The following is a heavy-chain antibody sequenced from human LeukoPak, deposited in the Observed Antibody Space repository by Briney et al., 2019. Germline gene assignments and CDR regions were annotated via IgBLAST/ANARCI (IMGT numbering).Heavy chain of an antibody. V-gene: IGHV3-48*03. J-gene: IGHJ4*02. CDR3: ARLSHSSSWSQDGY. CDR2: ISSTGNTI. CDR1: GFTFSSYE. D-gene: IGHD6-13*01. Sequence: GGSLRLSCAASGFTFSSYEMNWVRQAPGKGLGWVSYISSTGNTIYYADSLKGRFTVSRDNAENSLYLQMNSLRAEDTAVYYCARLSHSSSWSQDGYWGQGTLVTVSS.